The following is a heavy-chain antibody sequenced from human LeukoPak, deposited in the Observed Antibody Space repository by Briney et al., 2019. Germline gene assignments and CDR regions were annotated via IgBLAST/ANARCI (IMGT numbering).Heavy chain of an antibody. V-gene: IGHV4-59*01. Sequence: SETLSLICTVSGGSISSYYWSWIRQPPGKGLEWIGYIYYSGSTNYNPSLKSRVTISVDTSKNQFSLKLSSVTAADTAVYYCARGGEDFQHWGQGTLVTVSS. CDR1: GGSISSYY. CDR3: ARGGEDFQH. D-gene: IGHD3-10*01. CDR2: IYYSGST. J-gene: IGHJ1*01.